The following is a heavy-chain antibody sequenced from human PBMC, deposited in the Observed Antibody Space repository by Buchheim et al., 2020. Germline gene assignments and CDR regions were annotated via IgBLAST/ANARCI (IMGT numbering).Heavy chain of an antibody. CDR2: ISGSGGST. CDR3: AKDGAAAGVYYYYGMDV. D-gene: IGHD6-13*01. V-gene: IGHV3-23*01. CDR1: GFTFSSYA. J-gene: IGHJ6*02. Sequence: EVQLLESGGGLVQPGGSLRLSCAASGFTFSSYAMSWVRQAPGKGLEWVSAISGSGGSTYYADSVKGRFTISRDNSKNTLHLQMNSLRAEDTAVYYCAKDGAAAGVYYYYGMDVWGQGTT.